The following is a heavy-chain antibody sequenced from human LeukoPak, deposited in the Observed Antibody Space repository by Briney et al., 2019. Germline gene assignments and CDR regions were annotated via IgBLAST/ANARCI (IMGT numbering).Heavy chain of an antibody. CDR1: GGTFISYA. J-gene: IGHJ4*02. CDR2: IIPIFGTA. CDR3: ARGGYSSGLLDY. D-gene: IGHD6-19*01. V-gene: IGHV1-69*01. Sequence: SSVKVSCKASGGTFISYAISWVRQAPGQGLEWMGGIIPIFGTANYAQKFQGRVTITADESTSTAYMELSSLRSEDTAVYYCARGGYSSGLLDYWGQGTLVTVSS.